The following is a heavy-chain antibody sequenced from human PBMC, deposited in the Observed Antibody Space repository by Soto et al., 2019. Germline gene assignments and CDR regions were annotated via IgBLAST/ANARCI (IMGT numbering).Heavy chain of an antibody. CDR1: GGMFRNSA. J-gene: IGHJ6*02. CDR2: IIPLFRKT. Sequence: SVKVSCKASGGMFRNSAFTWVRQAPGQGLAWMGVIIPLFRKTDVAQKFQGRVNLTADESTSSLYMEVSSLTSEDTAVYFCARARLSNGDPNIYFFYGLDVWGQGTTVTVS. V-gene: IGHV1-69*13. CDR3: ARARLSNGDPNIYFFYGLDV. D-gene: IGHD3-10*01.